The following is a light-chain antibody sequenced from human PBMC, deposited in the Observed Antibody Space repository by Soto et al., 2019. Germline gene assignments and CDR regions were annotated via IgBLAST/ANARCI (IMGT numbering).Light chain of an antibody. Sequence: EIVLTQSPGTLSLSPGERATLSCRASQSVSSTYFAWYQQKPGQAPRLLIYGASRRATCIPDRFSGSGSGTDFTLTISRLEPEDFAVYYCQQYDSSLWTFGQGTKVEIK. CDR1: QSVSSTY. CDR2: GAS. J-gene: IGKJ1*01. CDR3: QQYDSSLWT. V-gene: IGKV3-20*01.